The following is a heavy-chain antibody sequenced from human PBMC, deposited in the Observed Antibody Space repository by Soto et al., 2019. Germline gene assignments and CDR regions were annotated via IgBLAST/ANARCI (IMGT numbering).Heavy chain of an antibody. D-gene: IGHD1-26*01. CDR1: GFTFSSYA. Sequence: EVQLLESGGGLVQPGGSLRLSCAASGFTFSSYAMRWVRQAPGKGLEWVSAISGSGDSTYYADSVKGRFTTSRDNSKNTLYLQMNSLRAEDTAVYYCARRGSGSNYDYWGQGTLVTVPS. J-gene: IGHJ4*02. CDR3: ARRGSGSNYDY. V-gene: IGHV3-23*01. CDR2: ISGSGDST.